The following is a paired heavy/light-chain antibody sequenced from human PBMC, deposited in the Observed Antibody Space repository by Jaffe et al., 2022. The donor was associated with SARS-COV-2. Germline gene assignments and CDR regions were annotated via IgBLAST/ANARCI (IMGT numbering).Light chain of an antibody. CDR3: CLYMGDGILL. J-gene: IGLJ2*01. Sequence: QTVVTQEPSFSVSPGGTVTLTCGLTSDSVSTSHYPSWYQQTPGQAPRTLIYSTNIRSSGVPNRFSGSILGNRAALTIAGAQADDESHYHCCLYMGDGILLFGGGTKLTVL. CDR2: STN. V-gene: IGLV8-61*01. CDR1: SDSVSTSHY.
Heavy chain of an antibody. V-gene: IGHV5-10-1*03. Sequence: EVQLVQSGAEVKKPGESLRISCQGSGYSFTNYWITWVRQMPGKGLEWMGRIDTSDSYTNYSPSFQGHVTISADRSISTAYLQWTSLKASDTAIYYCARQIVVGRGDYYYGMDVWGQGTTVSVSS. D-gene: IGHD2-21*01. CDR2: IDTSDSYT. J-gene: IGHJ6*02. CDR1: GYSFTNYW. CDR3: ARQIVVGRGDYYYGMDV.